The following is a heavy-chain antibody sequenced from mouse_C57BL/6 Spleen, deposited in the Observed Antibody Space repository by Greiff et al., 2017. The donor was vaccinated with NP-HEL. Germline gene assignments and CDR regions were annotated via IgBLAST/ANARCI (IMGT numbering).Heavy chain of an antibody. CDR2: INPSSGYT. CDR1: GYTFTSYT. D-gene: IGHD2-4*01. Sequence: LQESGAELARPGASVKMSGKASGYTFTSYTMHWVKQRPGQGLEWIGYINPSSGYTKYNQKFKDKATLTADKSSSTAYMQLSSLTSEDSAVYYCAREGDYDWFAYWGQGTLVTVSA. CDR3: AREGDYDWFAY. J-gene: IGHJ3*01. V-gene: IGHV1-4*01.